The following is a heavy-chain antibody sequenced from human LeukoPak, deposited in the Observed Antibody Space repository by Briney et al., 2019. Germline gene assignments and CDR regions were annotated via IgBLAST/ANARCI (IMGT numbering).Heavy chain of an antibody. J-gene: IGHJ4*02. V-gene: IGHV1-69*05. CDR3: ANEGYYYDSSGYLDY. CDR2: IIPILGTA. Sequence: SVKVSCKASGGTFSSYAISWVRQAPGQGLEWMGGIIPILGTANYAQKFQGRVTITTDESTSTAYMELSSLRSEDTAVYYCANEGYYYDSSGYLDYWGQGTLVTVSS. D-gene: IGHD3-22*01. CDR1: GGTFSSYA.